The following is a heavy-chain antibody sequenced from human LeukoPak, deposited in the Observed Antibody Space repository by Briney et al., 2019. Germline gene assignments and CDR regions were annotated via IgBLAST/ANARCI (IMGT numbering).Heavy chain of an antibody. V-gene: IGHV4-34*01. J-gene: IGHJ6*02. CDR1: GGSFSGYY. CDR3: ARSNYATLYGMDV. D-gene: IGHD4-11*01. CDR2: INHSGST. Sequence: SETLSLTCAVYGGSFSGYYWSWIRQPPGKGLEWIGEINHSGSTNYNPSLKSRVTISVDTSKNQFSLKLSSVTAADTAAYYCARSNYATLYGMDVWGQGTTVTVSS.